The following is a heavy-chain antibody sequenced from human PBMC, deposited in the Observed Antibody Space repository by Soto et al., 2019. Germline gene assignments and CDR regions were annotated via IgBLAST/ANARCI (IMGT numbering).Heavy chain of an antibody. CDR2: INPSGGST. J-gene: IGHJ4*02. CDR3: ARDAVYSGSSGYYPAYYFDY. CDR1: GYTFTSYY. V-gene: IGHV1-46*01. D-gene: IGHD3-22*01. Sequence: ASVKVSCKASGYTFTSYYMHWVRQAPGQGLEWMGIINPSGGSTSYAQEFQGRVTMTRDTSTSTVYMELSSLRSEDTAVYYCARDAVYSGSSGYYPAYYFDYWGQGTLVTVSP.